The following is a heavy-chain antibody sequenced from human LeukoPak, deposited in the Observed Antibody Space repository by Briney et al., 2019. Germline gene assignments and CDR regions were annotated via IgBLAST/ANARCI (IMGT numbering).Heavy chain of an antibody. Sequence: GASVKVSCKASGYTFTGYYTHWVRQAPGQGLEWMGWINPNSGGTNYAQKFQGRVTMTRDTSISTAYMELSRLRSDDTAVYYCARDPTGDSSGYYYVRNWFDPWGQGTLVTVSS. J-gene: IGHJ5*02. CDR1: GYTFTGYY. V-gene: IGHV1-2*02. D-gene: IGHD3-22*01. CDR2: INPNSGGT. CDR3: ARDPTGDSSGYYYVRNWFDP.